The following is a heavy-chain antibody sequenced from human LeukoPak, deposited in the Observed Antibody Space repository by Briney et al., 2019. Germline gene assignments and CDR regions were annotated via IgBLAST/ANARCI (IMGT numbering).Heavy chain of an antibody. J-gene: IGHJ4*02. CDR1: GVSFSGYY. D-gene: IGHD3-10*01. CDR3: ARASMVRGVIIYYFDY. CDR2: INHSGST. V-gene: IGHV4-34*01. Sequence: SETLSPTCAVYGVSFSGYYWSWIRQPPGKGLEWIGEINHSGSTNYNPSLKSRVTISVDTSKNQFSLKLSSVTAADTAVYYCARASMVRGVIIYYFDYWGQGTLVTVSS.